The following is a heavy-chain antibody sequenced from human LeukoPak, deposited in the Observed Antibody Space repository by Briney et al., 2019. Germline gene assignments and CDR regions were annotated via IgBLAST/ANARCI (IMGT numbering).Heavy chain of an antibody. V-gene: IGHV1-69*05. CDR1: GGTFSSYA. Sequence: SVKVSCKAFGGTFSSYAISWVRQAPGQGLEWMGRIIPIFGTANYAQKFQGRVTITTDESTSTAYMELSSLRSEDTAVYYCARDSHGGSGSYYYFDYWGQGTLVTVSS. CDR3: ARDSHGGSGSYYYFDY. CDR2: IIPIFGTA. D-gene: IGHD3-10*01. J-gene: IGHJ4*02.